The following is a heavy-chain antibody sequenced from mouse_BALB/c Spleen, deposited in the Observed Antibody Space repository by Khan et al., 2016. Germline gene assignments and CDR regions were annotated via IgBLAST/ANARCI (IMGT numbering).Heavy chain of an antibody. CDR3: ARTARIKY. CDR2: ISYSGST. V-gene: IGHV3-2*02. CDR1: GYSITSGYG. J-gene: IGHJ2*01. D-gene: IGHD1-2*01. Sequence: EVQRQESGPGLVKPSQSLSLTCTVTGYSITSGYGWNWIRQFPGNKLEWMGYISYSGSTNYNPSLKSQISITRDTSKNQFFLQLNSVTTEDTATYYCARTARIKYWGQGTTLTVSS.